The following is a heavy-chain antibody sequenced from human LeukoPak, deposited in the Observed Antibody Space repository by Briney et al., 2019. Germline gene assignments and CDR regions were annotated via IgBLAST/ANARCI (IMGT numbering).Heavy chain of an antibody. Sequence: SETLSLTCTVSGGSISSHSWNWIRQPPGKGLEWIAYIYDSGSTNYNPALKSRVTISVDTSKNQFSLKLSSVTAADTAVYYCARVTSGYSYGHFDYWGQGTLVTVSS. V-gene: IGHV4-59*11. J-gene: IGHJ4*02. D-gene: IGHD5-18*01. CDR2: IYDSGST. CDR1: GGSISSHS. CDR3: ARVTSGYSYGHFDY.